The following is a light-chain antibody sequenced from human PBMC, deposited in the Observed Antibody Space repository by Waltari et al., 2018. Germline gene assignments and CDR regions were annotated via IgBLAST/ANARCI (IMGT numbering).Light chain of an antibody. V-gene: IGKV1-39*01. Sequence: DIQMTQSPSSLSASVGERVTITSRASQSISSYLNWYQQKPGKAPKLLIYAASSLQGGVPSRFSGSGSGTDFTLTISSLQPEDFATYYCQQSYSTPLTFGPGTKVEIK. CDR1: QSISSY. J-gene: IGKJ3*01. CDR2: AAS. CDR3: QQSYSTPLT.